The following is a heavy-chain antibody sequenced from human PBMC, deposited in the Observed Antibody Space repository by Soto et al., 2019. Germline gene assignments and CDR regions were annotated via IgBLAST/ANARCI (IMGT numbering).Heavy chain of an antibody. Sequence: QITLKESGPTLVKPTQTLTLTCTFSGFSLSTSGVGVGWIRQPPGKALEWLALIYWDNDRRYSPSLKNRLTITKDTSKNQVVLTMTIMDPVDTATYYCVHRVDLWTWGQGTLVTVSS. CDR2: IYWDNDR. J-gene: IGHJ5*02. CDR3: VHRVDLWT. V-gene: IGHV2-5*02. CDR1: GFSLSTSGVG. D-gene: IGHD3-10*01.